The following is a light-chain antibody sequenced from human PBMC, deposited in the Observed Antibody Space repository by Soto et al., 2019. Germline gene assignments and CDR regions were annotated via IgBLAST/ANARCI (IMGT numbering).Light chain of an antibody. Sequence: QSVLTQQPSASGTPGQRVTISCSGSSSNIGGNIVNWYQQLPGTAPKLLIFGNDQRPSWVPDRFSGSKSGTSASLAISGLQSEDEANYYCAAWDDSLNGVVFGGGTKVTVL. CDR2: GND. CDR1: SSNIGGNI. CDR3: AAWDDSLNGVV. J-gene: IGLJ2*01. V-gene: IGLV1-44*01.